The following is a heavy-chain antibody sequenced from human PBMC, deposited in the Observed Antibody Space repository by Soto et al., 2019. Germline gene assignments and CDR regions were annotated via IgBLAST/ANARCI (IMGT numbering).Heavy chain of an antibody. CDR3: AREVAAAGRVFDY. Sequence: QVQLQESGPGLVKPSQTLSLTCTVSGGSISSGGYYWSWIRQHPGKGLEWIGYIYYSGSTYYNPSLKSRVTISVETSKNQFSLKLSSVTAADTAVYYCAREVAAAGRVFDYWGQGTLVTVSS. CDR2: IYYSGST. CDR1: GGSISSGGYY. V-gene: IGHV4-31*03. D-gene: IGHD6-13*01. J-gene: IGHJ4*02.